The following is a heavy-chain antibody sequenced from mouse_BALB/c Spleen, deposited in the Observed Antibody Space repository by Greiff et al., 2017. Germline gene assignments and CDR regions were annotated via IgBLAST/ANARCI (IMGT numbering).Heavy chain of an antibody. V-gene: IGHV5-17*02. CDR3: ASRMDY. CDR2: ISSGSSTI. CDR1: GFTFSSYT. Sequence: EVMLVESGGGLVQPGGSLKLSCAASGFTFSSYTMSWVRQTPEKRLEWVAYISSGSSTIYYADTVKGRFTISRDNPKNTLFLQMTSLRSEDTAMYYCASRMDYWGQGTSVTVSS. J-gene: IGHJ4*01.